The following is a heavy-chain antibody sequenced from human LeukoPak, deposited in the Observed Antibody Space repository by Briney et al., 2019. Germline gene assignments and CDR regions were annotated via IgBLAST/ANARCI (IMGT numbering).Heavy chain of an antibody. CDR2: IYPGDSTT. D-gene: IGHD3-22*01. Sequence: GGSLKISCKGSGYSFTNYWIGWVRQMPGKGLEWMGIIYPGDSTTKYSPSFEGQVLISVDKSISTAYLHWGSLKASDTAMYFCARRGYSPSDVVDVWGQGTMVTVS. J-gene: IGHJ3*01. V-gene: IGHV5-51*01. CDR3: ARRGYSPSDVVDV. CDR1: GYSFTNYW.